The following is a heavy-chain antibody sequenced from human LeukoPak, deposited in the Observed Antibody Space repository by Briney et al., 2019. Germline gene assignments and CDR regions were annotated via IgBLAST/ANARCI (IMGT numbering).Heavy chain of an antibody. D-gene: IGHD2/OR15-2a*01. J-gene: IGHJ4*02. CDR1: GFTFTTYA. V-gene: IGHV3-23*01. CDR2: ISGSGDST. CDR3: AKAHYIHFLDY. Sequence: PGGSLRLSCAASGFTFTTYAMSWVRQAPGKGLEWVSAISGSGDSTYYADSVRGRFTISRDNSKNTLYLQVNSLRAEDTAVYYCAKAHYIHFLDYGGQGTLVTVSS.